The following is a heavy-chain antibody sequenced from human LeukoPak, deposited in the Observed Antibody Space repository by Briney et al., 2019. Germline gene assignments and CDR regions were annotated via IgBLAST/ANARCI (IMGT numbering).Heavy chain of an antibody. J-gene: IGHJ4*02. V-gene: IGHV3-33*06. CDR2: IWYDGSNK. CDR3: AKPGDDYGDSGYFDY. Sequence: PGRSLRLSCAASGFTFSSYGMHWVRQAPGKGLEWVAVIWYDGSNKYYADSVKGRFTISRDNSKNTLYLQMNGLRAEDTAVYYCAKPGDDYGDSGYFDYWGQGTLVTVSS. D-gene: IGHD4-17*01. CDR1: GFTFSSYG.